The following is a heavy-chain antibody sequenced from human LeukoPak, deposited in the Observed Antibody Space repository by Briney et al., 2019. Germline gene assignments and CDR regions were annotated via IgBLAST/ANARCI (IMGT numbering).Heavy chain of an antibody. CDR2: ISSSSTNI. CDR1: GFTFSSYS. J-gene: IGHJ4*02. D-gene: IGHD2-15*01. CDR3: AREDGYCSGGNCYSYFVS. V-gene: IGHV3-48*01. Sequence: GGSLRLSCAASGFTFSSYSMNWVRQAPGKGLEWVSYISSSSTNIYYADSVKGRFTISRDNAKNSLCLQMNSLRAEDTAVYYCAREDGYCSGGNCYSYFVSWGQGTLVTVSS.